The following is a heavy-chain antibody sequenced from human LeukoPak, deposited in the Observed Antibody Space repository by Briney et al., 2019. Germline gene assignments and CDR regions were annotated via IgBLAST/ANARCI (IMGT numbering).Heavy chain of an antibody. CDR3: ARDNRRDGYKIFDY. CDR2: VYFGGTT. Sequence: SETLSLTCAVSGYSISSGYYWGWIRHPPGKGLEWIGSVYFGGTTYYNPSLRSRVTMSLDTSKNQVSLTLNSVTAADTAVYYCARDNRRDGYKIFDYWGQGTLVTVSS. J-gene: IGHJ4*02. D-gene: IGHD5-24*01. V-gene: IGHV4-38-2*02. CDR1: GYSISSGYY.